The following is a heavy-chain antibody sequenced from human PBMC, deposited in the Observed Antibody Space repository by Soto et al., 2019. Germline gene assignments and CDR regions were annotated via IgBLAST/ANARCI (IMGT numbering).Heavy chain of an antibody. CDR3: AREGGIVAPLDY. CDR1: GGTFSSYA. CDR2: IIPIFGTA. J-gene: IGHJ4*02. D-gene: IGHD5-12*01. Sequence: SVKVSCKASGGTFSSYAISWVRQAPGQGLEWMGGIIPIFGTANYAQKFQGRVTITADESTSTAYMELRSLRSDDTAVYYCAREGGIVAPLDYWGQGTLVTVSS. V-gene: IGHV1-69*13.